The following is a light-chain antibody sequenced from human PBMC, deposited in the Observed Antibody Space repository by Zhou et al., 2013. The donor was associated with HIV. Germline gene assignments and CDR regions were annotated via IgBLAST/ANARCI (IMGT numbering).Light chain of an antibody. J-gene: IGLJ2*01. CDR1: SSNIGNNY. Sequence: QSVLTQPPSVSAAPGQKVTISCSGSSSNIGNNYVTWYQQLPGTAPKLLIYETNKRPSGIPDRFSGSKSGTSATLAITGLQTGDEADYYCGTWDNSLTTVIFGGGTKLAVL. CDR2: ETN. V-gene: IGLV1-51*02. CDR3: GTWDNSLTTVI.